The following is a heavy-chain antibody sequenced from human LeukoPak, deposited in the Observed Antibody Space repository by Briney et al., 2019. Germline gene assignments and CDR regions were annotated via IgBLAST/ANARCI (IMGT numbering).Heavy chain of an antibody. CDR3: ARGPRITLIRGGQWYYYMDV. Sequence: ASVKVSCKASGYTFTIYYIHWVRQAPGQGLEWMGLINPSGGSTNYAQKFQGRVTMTRDTSTSTVYMELSSLRSEDTAVYYCARGPRITLIRGGQWYYYMDVWGKGTTVTISS. CDR2: INPSGGST. J-gene: IGHJ6*03. D-gene: IGHD3-10*01. V-gene: IGHV1-46*01. CDR1: GYTFTIYY.